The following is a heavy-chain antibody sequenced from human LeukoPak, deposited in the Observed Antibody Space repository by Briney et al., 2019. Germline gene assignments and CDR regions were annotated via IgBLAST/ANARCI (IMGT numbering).Heavy chain of an antibody. D-gene: IGHD5-12*01. J-gene: IGHJ4*02. CDR3: AIERGSGYDPIDY. CDR2: INGDGRTT. Sequence: GGSLRLSCAPSGFTFSSYWMHCVRHGPGKGAVCVARINGDGRTTNYAAYVKSRFTTSRDNGKNTFYLQMNSLRAEDTAVYYCAIERGSGYDPIDYWGQGTLVTVSS. V-gene: IGHV3-74*01. CDR1: GFTFSSYW.